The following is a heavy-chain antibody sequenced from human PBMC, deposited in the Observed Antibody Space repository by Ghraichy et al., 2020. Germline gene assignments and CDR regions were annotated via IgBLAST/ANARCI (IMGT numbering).Heavy chain of an antibody. CDR2: IWYDGSKK. CDR1: GFIFRNHG. Sequence: RGSLRLSCAASGFIFRNHGMHWVRQAPGKGLEWVTVIWYDGSKKFYADSVKGRFTISRDNSKNTLYLQMNSLRAEDTAVYYCARDGMFAGDAFDIWGRGTLVTVSS. CDR3: ARDGMFAGDAFDI. D-gene: IGHD3-16*01. J-gene: IGHJ3*02. V-gene: IGHV3-33*01.